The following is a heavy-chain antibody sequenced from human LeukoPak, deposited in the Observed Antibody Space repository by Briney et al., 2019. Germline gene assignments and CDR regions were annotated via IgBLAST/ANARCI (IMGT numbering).Heavy chain of an antibody. D-gene: IGHD6-19*01. V-gene: IGHV1-18*04. CDR1: GYTFTSYG. CDR3: AGASGWYGANDY. Sequence: ASVNVSCKASGYTFTSYGISWVRQAPGHGREGMGWISAYNGNTNYEQKLHGRVTMTPDTSTSTANMELRSLRSDDTAVYYCAGASGWYGANDYWGQGNLVTVSS. J-gene: IGHJ4*02. CDR2: ISAYNGNT.